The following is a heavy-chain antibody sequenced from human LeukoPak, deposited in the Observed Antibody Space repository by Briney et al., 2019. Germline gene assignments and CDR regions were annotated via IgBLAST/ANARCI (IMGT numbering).Heavy chain of an antibody. CDR2: IRYDGSNK. D-gene: IGHD3-3*01. V-gene: IGHV3-30*02. CDR3: AKELEATYYDFWSGQNWFDP. Sequence: GGSLRLSCAASGFTFSSYGMHWVRQAPGKGLEWVAFIRYDGSNKYYADSVKGRFTISRDNSKNTLYLQMNSLRAEDTAVYYCAKELEATYYDFWSGQNWFDPWGQGTLVTVSS. CDR1: GFTFSSYG. J-gene: IGHJ5*02.